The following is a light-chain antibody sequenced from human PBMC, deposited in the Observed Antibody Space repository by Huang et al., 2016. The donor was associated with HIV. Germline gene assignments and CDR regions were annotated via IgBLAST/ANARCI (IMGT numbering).Light chain of an antibody. CDR1: QSVSSSY. J-gene: IGKJ1*01. CDR3: QQYGSSPAT. CDR2: GAS. Sequence: EIVLTQSPGTLSLSPGDRATLSCRASQSVSSSYLAWYQQKPGQAPRLLIYGASSRATGIPDRFSGSGYGTDFTLTISRLEPEDFAVYYCQQYGSSPATFGQGTKVEIK. V-gene: IGKV3-20*01.